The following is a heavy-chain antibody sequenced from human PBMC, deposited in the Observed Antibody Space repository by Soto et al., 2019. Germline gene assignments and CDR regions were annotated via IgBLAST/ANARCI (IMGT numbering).Heavy chain of an antibody. D-gene: IGHD4-4*01. CDR2: INPDGGGT. V-gene: IGHV1-46*01. J-gene: IGHJ6*02. CDR3: AVGGNYLSMDV. Sequence: QVQLVQSGAEVKKPGASVKVSCKASGYTFTSYYMHWVRLAPGQGLEWMGLINPDGGGTSYAQQFKGRVIMTRDTSTSTVSMEMSSLRSEDTAVYYCAVGGNYLSMDVWGQGTTVPVSS. CDR1: GYTFTSYY.